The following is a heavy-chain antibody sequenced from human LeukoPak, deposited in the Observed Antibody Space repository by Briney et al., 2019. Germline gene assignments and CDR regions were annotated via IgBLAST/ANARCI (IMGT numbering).Heavy chain of an antibody. CDR2: INGDNGNT. Sequence: GASVKVSFKASVYTFPTSAIHWVRQAPAQRPEWVGWINGDNGNTKYSQKFQGRVTITRDTYAGSDYMELTSLRSEDMAVYYCARGRGTGGSNRDFYFYYYMDMWGNGTTVIVSS. J-gene: IGHJ6*03. CDR1: VYTFPTSA. V-gene: IGHV1-3*01. D-gene: IGHD6-13*01. CDR3: ARGRGTGGSNRDFYFYYYMDM.